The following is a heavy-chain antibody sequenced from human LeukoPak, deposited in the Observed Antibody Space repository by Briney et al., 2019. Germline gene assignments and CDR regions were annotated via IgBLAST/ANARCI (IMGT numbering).Heavy chain of an antibody. J-gene: IGHJ3*02. V-gene: IGHV4-4*07. CDR2: IYTSGST. Sequence: SETLSLTCTVSGGSISSYYWSWIRQPAGKGLEWIGRIYTSGSTNYNPSLKSRVTMSVDTSKNQFSLKLSSVTAADTAVYYCASSLVRGVTKRGVFDIWGQGTMVTVSS. D-gene: IGHD3-10*01. CDR3: ASSLVRGVTKRGVFDI. CDR1: GGSISSYY.